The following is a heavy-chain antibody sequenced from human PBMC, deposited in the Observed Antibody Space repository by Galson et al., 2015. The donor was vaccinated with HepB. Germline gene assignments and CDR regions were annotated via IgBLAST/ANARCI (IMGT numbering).Heavy chain of an antibody. Sequence: SLRLSCAASGFTFSSYEMNWVRQAPGKGLEWVSSISSSSSYIYYADSVKGRLTISRDNAKNSLYLQMNSLRAEDTAVYYCARVGILGYFDYWGQGTLVTVSS. CDR3: ARVGILGYFDY. J-gene: IGHJ4*02. CDR2: ISSSSSYI. CDR1: GFTFSSYE. D-gene: IGHD7-27*01. V-gene: IGHV3-21*01.